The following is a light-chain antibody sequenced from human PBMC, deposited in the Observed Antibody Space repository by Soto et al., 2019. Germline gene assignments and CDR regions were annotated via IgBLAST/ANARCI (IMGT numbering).Light chain of an antibody. CDR1: QSVGSY. V-gene: IGKV3-11*01. CDR3: QQSSNWPPIN. J-gene: IGKJ5*01. Sequence: EIVFTHAPAKLYLSQLERAILSLIASQSVGSYLAWYQQKPGQAPRLLIYDASNRATGIPARFSGSGSGTDFTLTIRSLEPEDFAVYYCQQSSNWPPINCGKGQRRAIK. CDR2: DAS.